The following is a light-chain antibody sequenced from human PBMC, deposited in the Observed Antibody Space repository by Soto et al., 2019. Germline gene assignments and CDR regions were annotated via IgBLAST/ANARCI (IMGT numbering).Light chain of an antibody. V-gene: IGKV1-39*01. CDR2: GAA. CDR3: QQSYTSLALT. J-gene: IGKJ4*01. CDR1: QSISIY. Sequence: DIQLTQPPSSLSASVGDRVTITCPASQSISIYLNWYQHKPGRAPKLLIFGAATLHTGVPPRFSGRGSGTNFTLTITSLQPEDFATYYCQQSYTSLALTFGGGTKVDIK.